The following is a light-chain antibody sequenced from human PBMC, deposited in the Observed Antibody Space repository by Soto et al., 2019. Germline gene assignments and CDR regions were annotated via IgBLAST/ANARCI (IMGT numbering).Light chain of an antibody. J-gene: IGLJ2*01. V-gene: IGLV1-47*01. CDR1: SSNIGSNY. CDR3: AAWDDSLSGAGV. Sequence: QSVLTQPPSASGTPGPRVTISCSGSSSNIGSNYVYWYQQLPGTAPKLLIYRNNQRPSGVPDRFSGSKSGTSASLAISGLRSEDEADYYCAAWDDSLSGAGVFGGGTKLTVL. CDR2: RNN.